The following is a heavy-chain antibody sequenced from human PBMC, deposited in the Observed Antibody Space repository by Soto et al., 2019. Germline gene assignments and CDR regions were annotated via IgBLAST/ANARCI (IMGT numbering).Heavy chain of an antibody. D-gene: IGHD2-2*01. CDR2: ISGSGGST. Sequence: GGSLRLSCAASGFTFSSYAMSWVRQAPGKGLEWVSAISGSGGSTYYADSVKGRFTISRDNSKNTLYLQMNSLRAGDTAVYYCAKDPPLFCSSTSCLNWFDPWGQGTLVTAPQ. V-gene: IGHV3-23*01. CDR1: GFTFSSYA. CDR3: AKDPPLFCSSTSCLNWFDP. J-gene: IGHJ5*02.